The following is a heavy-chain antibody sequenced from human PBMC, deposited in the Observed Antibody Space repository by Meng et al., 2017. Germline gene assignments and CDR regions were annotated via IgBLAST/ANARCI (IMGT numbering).Heavy chain of an antibody. CDR3: ARRGIAARPFYY. D-gene: IGHD6-6*01. Sequence: QLQEGGAGLLKPSEALSLSCAGYGGSFSGYYWSWIRQPPGKGLEWIGEINHSGSTNYNPSLKSRVTISVDTSKNQFSLKLSSVTAADTAVYYCARRGIAARPFYYWGQGTLVTVSS. J-gene: IGHJ4*02. CDR1: GGSFSGYY. V-gene: IGHV4-34*01. CDR2: INHSGST.